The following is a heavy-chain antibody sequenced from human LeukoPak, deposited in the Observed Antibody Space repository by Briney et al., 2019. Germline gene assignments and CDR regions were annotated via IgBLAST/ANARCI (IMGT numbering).Heavy chain of an antibody. Sequence: GRSLRLSCAASGFIFSSYGMHWVRQDPGKGLEWVAVISYDGINPYYADSVKGRFTISRDNSENTLYLQMDSLRSEDTAVYYCAKDPFAGYYGSGAYFEYWGQGTLVTVSS. CDR2: ISYDGINP. V-gene: IGHV3-30*18. D-gene: IGHD3-10*01. J-gene: IGHJ4*02. CDR3: AKDPFAGYYGSGAYFEY. CDR1: GFIFSSYG.